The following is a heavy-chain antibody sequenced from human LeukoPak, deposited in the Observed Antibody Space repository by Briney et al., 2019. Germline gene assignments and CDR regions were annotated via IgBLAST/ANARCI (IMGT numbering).Heavy chain of an antibody. CDR3: ARRYFDS. V-gene: IGHV3-30-3*01. Sequence: PGGSLRLSCAASGFTFSSYGMHWVRQAPGKGLEWVAFISYDGSNRYYADSVKGRFTISRDNAKNSLYLQMNSLRAEDTAVYYCARRYFDSWGQGTLVTVSS. CDR1: GFTFSSYG. CDR2: ISYDGSNR. J-gene: IGHJ4*02.